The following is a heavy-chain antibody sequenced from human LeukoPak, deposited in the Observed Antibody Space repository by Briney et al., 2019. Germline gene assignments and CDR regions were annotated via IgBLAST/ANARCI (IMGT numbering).Heavy chain of an antibody. CDR1: GFTFSSYA. J-gene: IGHJ6*03. D-gene: IGHD4-23*01. CDR3: ARVYGGNSTSNSSYYYYMDV. Sequence: PGGSLRLSCAASGFTFSSYAMHGVRRAPGKGLEYVSAMSSNGGSTYYANSVKGRFTISRDNSKTTLYLQMGSLRAEDMAVYYCARVYGGNSTSNSSYYYYMDVWGKGTTVTVSS. CDR2: MSSNGGST. V-gene: IGHV3-64*01.